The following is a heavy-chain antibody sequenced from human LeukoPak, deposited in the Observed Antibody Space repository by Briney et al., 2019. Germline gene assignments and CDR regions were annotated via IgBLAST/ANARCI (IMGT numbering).Heavy chain of an antibody. CDR2: IYSGGST. CDR3: ARGWPFDY. D-gene: IGHD2-15*01. V-gene: IGHV3-53*01. Sequence: GGSLRLSCAASGFTFSSYAMSWVRQAPGKGLEWVSVIYSGGSTYYADSVKGRFTISRDNSKNTLYLQMNSLRGEDTAVYYCARGWPFDYWGQGTLVTVSS. CDR1: GFTFSSYA. J-gene: IGHJ4*02.